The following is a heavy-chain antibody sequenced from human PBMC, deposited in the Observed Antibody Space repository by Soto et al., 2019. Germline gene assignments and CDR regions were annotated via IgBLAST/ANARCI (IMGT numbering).Heavy chain of an antibody. Sequence: SETLSLTCTVSGGSISSHYWSWIRQPPGKGLEWIGYIYDSGNTNYNPSLKSRVTISVDTSRNQLSLKLSSVTAADTAVYYCARAWDSSAWTHKFAYWGRGTLVTVSS. J-gene: IGHJ4*02. D-gene: IGHD6-19*01. CDR3: ARAWDSSAWTHKFAY. CDR1: GGSISSHY. CDR2: IYDSGNT. V-gene: IGHV4-59*11.